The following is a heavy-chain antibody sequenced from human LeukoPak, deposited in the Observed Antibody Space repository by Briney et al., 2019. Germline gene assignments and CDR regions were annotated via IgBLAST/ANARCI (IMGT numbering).Heavy chain of an antibody. V-gene: IGHV3-48*03. D-gene: IGHD3-22*01. Sequence: GGSLRLSCATSGFTFSSYEMNWVRQAPGKGLEWISYISSSGGSIYYADSVKGRFTISRDNAQNSLYLQMNSLRAEDTAVYHCARDYCDSSGYFSALDNWGQGALVTVSS. CDR3: ARDYCDSSGYFSALDN. J-gene: IGHJ4*02. CDR1: GFTFSSYE. CDR2: ISSSGGSI.